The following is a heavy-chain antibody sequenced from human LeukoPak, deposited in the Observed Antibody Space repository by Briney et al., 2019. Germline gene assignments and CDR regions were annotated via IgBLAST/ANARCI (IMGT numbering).Heavy chain of an antibody. J-gene: IGHJ4*02. V-gene: IGHV3-21*01. Sequence: PGGSLRLSCAASGFTFSSYSMNWVRQAPGKGLEWVSSISSSSSYIYYADSVKGRFTISRDNAKNSLYLQMNSLRAEDTAVYYCTRYVRSSSWFNFDYWGQGTLVTVSS. CDR2: ISSSSSYI. CDR3: TRYVRSSSWFNFDY. CDR1: GFTFSSYS. D-gene: IGHD6-13*01.